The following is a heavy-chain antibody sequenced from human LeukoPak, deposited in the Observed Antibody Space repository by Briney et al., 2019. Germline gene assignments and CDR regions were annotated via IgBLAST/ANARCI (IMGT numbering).Heavy chain of an antibody. CDR3: ARGQYYDFWSGQIQSLPYYFDY. Sequence: GRSLRLSCAASGFTFSSYAMHWVRQAPGKGLEWVAVISYDGSNKYYADSVKGRFTISRDNSKNTLYLQMNSLRAEDTAVYYCARGQYYDFWSGQIQSLPYYFDYWGQGTLVTVSS. CDR2: ISYDGSNK. V-gene: IGHV3-30-3*01. J-gene: IGHJ4*02. CDR1: GFTFSSYA. D-gene: IGHD3-3*01.